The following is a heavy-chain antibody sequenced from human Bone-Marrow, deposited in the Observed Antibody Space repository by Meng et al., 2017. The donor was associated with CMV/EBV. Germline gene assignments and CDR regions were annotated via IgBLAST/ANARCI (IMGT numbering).Heavy chain of an antibody. J-gene: IGHJ4*02. CDR3: ARYCSSTSCYDY. CDR2: INPNSGGT. D-gene: IGHD2-2*01. Sequence: ASVKVSCKASGYTFTSYDINWVRQATGQGLEWMGWINPNSGGTNYAQKFQGRVTMTRDTSISTAYMELSRLRSDDTAVYCCARYCSSTSCYDYWGQGTLVTVSS. V-gene: IGHV1-2*02. CDR1: GYTFTSYD.